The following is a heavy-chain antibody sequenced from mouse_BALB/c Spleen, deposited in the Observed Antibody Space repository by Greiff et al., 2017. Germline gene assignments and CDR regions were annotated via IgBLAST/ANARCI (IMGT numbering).Heavy chain of an antibody. Sequence: EVQLQQSGAELVKPGASVKLSCKTSGFTFSSCNMSWLKQNPGQSLEWIGWIYAGNGGTSYNQKFTGKATLTVDKSSSTAYMELLSLTSEDSAVYYCARGISNGYVDDWGQGTTVTVSS. V-gene: IGHV1-34*02. D-gene: IGHD1-1*02. CDR1: GFTFSSCN. J-gene: IGHJ2*01. CDR3: ARGISNGYVDD. CDR2: IYAGNGGT.